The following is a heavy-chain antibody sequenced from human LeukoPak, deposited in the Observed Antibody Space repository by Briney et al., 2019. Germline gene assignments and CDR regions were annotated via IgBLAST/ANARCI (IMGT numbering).Heavy chain of an antibody. V-gene: IGHV3-30*02. CDR2: IRYDGSNQ. J-gene: IGHJ6*04. CDR3: AKDWLTTWLFPD. Sequence: GGALRLSCAASGFTFSSYGMHWVRQARCKGREGVAFIRYDGSNQYSQASVKGRFTTSRENSKNTLYLKMNSLRAEDTAVYYCAKDWLTTWLFPDWGTGTTVTISS. CDR1: GFTFSSYG. D-gene: IGHD4-17*01.